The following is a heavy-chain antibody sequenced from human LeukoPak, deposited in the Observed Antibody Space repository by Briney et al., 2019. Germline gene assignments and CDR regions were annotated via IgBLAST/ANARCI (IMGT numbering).Heavy chain of an antibody. CDR2: INHSGST. CDR1: GGSFSGYY. CDR3: ARGSVLRYFWYFDL. D-gene: IGHD3-9*01. V-gene: IGHV4-34*01. Sequence: SETLSLTCAVYGGSFSGYYWSWIRQPPGKGLEWFGEINHSGSTNYNPSLKSRVTISVDTSKNQFSLKLSSVTAADTAVYYCARGSVLRYFWYFDLWGRGTLVTVSS. J-gene: IGHJ2*01.